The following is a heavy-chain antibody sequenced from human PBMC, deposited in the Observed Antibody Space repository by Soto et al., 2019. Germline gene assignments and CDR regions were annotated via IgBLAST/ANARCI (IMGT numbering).Heavy chain of an antibody. CDR2: TSGSGIST. CDR3: AKGSFCGCCRYPHLEY. D-gene: IGHD2-21*01. CDR1: GFTFSNYA. V-gene: IGHV3-23*01. Sequence: EVQLLESGGGLVQPGGSLRLSCAASGFTFSNYAMSWARQAPGKGLEWVSGTSGSGISTYYADSVKGRFTISRDNSKNRLDLQMNSLRAEDTAVIYCAKGSFCGCCRYPHLEYWGQGTLVIVS. J-gene: IGHJ4*02.